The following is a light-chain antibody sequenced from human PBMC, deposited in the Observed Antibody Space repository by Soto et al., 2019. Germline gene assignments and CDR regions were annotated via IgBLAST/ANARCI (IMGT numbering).Light chain of an antibody. Sequence: LKQSAATVSLYPGERATLSCRASQSVSNNYLAWYQQKPGQAPRLLIYGASNRATGIPDRFSGSGSGTDFTLTISRLEPDDFAVYYCHQYGSSGTFGQGTKVDIK. CDR1: QSVSNNY. V-gene: IGKV3-20*01. J-gene: IGKJ1*01. CDR3: HQYGSSGT. CDR2: GAS.